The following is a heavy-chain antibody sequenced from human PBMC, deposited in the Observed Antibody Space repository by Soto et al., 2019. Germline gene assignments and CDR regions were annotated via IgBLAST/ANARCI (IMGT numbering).Heavy chain of an antibody. J-gene: IGHJ4*02. Sequence: GGSLRLSCAASEFTVSGNYMTWVRQAPGKGLEWVSVIYSSGNTYYADSVKGRFTISRDNSKNTVYLQVNSLRAEDTAVYYCAGGPSRGYSYGFGVYWGQGTLVTVSS. CDR1: EFTVSGNY. V-gene: IGHV3-53*01. CDR2: IYSSGNT. CDR3: AGGPSRGYSYGFGVY. D-gene: IGHD5-18*01.